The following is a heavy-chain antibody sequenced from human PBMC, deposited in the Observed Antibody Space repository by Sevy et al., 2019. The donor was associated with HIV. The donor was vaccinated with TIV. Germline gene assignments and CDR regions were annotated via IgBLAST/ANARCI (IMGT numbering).Heavy chain of an antibody. CDR2: IYYSGST. J-gene: IGHJ6*02. CDR3: ARERYYYDSSGYSYGMDV. V-gene: IGHV4-59*13. CDR1: GGSISSYY. D-gene: IGHD3-22*01. Sequence: SETLSLTCTVSGGSISSYYWSWIRQPPGKGLEWIGYIYYSGSTNYNPSLKSRVTISVDTSKNQFSLKLSSVTAADTAVYYCARERYYYDSSGYSYGMDVWGQWTTVTVSS.